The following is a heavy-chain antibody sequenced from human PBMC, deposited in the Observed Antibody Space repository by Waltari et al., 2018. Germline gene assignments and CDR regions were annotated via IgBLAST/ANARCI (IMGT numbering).Heavy chain of an antibody. J-gene: IGHJ6*02. D-gene: IGHD2-15*01. Sequence: QVQLQESGPGLVKPSGTLSLTCAVSGGTISSSHWWSWARQPPGRGFELIGRSYHSGSTHYNPSLKRLVTLSVDESKNQYSLKQSSVTAADTAVYYCARLRYYYYGIDVWGQGTTVTVSS. CDR2: SYHSGST. V-gene: IGHV4-4*02. CDR1: GGTISSSHW. CDR3: ARLRYYYYGIDV.